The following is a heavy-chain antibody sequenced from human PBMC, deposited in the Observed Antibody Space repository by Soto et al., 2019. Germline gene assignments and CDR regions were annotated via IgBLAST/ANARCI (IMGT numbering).Heavy chain of an antibody. D-gene: IGHD4-4*01. V-gene: IGHV4-39*01. CDR3: SRISYSHRWRDCYFDL. Sequence: QLQLQESGPGLVKPSETLSLTCTVSDGSISSSSDYWDWIRQPPGKGLEWVGSIHYSGSTYYDSSLKSRVTMSVDTSNNQFSLKLTSVTAADTAVYYCSRISYSHRWRDCYFDLWGRGIVVTVSA. CDR1: DGSISSSSDY. J-gene: IGHJ2*01. CDR2: IHYSGST.